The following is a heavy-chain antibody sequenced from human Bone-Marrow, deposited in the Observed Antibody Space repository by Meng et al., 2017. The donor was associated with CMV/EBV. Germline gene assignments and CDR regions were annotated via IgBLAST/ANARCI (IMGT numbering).Heavy chain of an antibody. D-gene: IGHD1-26*01. J-gene: IGHJ4*02. CDR2: ISSSGGSI. V-gene: IGHV3-48*03. Sequence: GGSLRLSCTASGFTFSSYEMDWVRQAPGKGLEWVSYISSSGGSIYYADSVKGRFTISRDNARNSLYLQMFSLRAEDTAVYYCARSIVGDTKDYWGQGTLVTVSS. CDR1: GFTFSSYE. CDR3: ARSIVGDTKDY.